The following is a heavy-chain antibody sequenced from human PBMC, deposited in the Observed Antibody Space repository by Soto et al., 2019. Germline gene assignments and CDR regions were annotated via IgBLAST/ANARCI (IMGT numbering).Heavy chain of an antibody. D-gene: IGHD2-15*01. Sequence: QVQLVESGGGVVQRGRSLRLTCAASGFTFSSYGMHWVRQAPGKGLEWVAVIWYDGSNKYYADSVKGRFTISRDNSKNTLYLQMNSLRAEDTAVYYCARECSGGSCYLGYWGQGTLVTVSS. J-gene: IGHJ4*02. CDR1: GFTFSSYG. V-gene: IGHV3-33*01. CDR2: IWYDGSNK. CDR3: ARECSGGSCYLGY.